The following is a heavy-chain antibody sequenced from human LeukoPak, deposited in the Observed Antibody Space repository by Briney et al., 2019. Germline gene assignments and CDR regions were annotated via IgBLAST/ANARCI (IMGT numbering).Heavy chain of an antibody. V-gene: IGHV4-34*01. CDR3: ALRQDWRDPFDY. CDR1: GGSFSGHY. J-gene: IGHJ4*02. Sequence: PSETLSLTCAVYGGSFSGHYWSWIRQPPGKGLEWIGEINHSGSTNYNPSLKSRVTISVDTSKNQFSLKLSSVTAADTAVYYCALRQDWRDPFDYWGQGTLVTVSS. CDR2: INHSGST. D-gene: IGHD2-21*01.